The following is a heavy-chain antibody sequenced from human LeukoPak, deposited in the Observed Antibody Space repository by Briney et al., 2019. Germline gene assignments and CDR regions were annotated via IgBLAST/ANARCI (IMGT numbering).Heavy chain of an antibody. Sequence: GASVKVSCKASGYTFTSYDIDWVRQATGQGLEWMGWMNPNSGNTGYAQEFQGRVTMTRNTSISTAYMELSSLRSEDTAVYYCARRRSGSTMRRFDPWGQGTLVTVSS. D-gene: IGHD3-10*01. CDR3: ARRRSGSTMRRFDP. V-gene: IGHV1-8*01. CDR1: GYTFTSYD. CDR2: MNPNSGNT. J-gene: IGHJ5*02.